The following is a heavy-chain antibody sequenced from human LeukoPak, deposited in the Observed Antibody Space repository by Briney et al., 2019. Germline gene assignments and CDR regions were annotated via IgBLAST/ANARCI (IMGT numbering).Heavy chain of an antibody. J-gene: IGHJ4*02. Sequence: GGSLRLSCAASGFTFSSYEMNWVRQAPGKGLEWVSYISSSGSTIYYADSVKGRFSISRDNAKNMMYLQMNSLRAEDTAVYYCAKDGVLSLYCSSTSCTYYFDYWGQGTLVTVSS. CDR1: GFTFSSYE. CDR3: AKDGVLSLYCSSTSCTYYFDY. D-gene: IGHD2-2*01. CDR2: ISSSGSTI. V-gene: IGHV3-48*03.